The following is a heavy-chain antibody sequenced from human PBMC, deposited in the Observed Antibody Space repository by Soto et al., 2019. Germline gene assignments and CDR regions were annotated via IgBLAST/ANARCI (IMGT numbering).Heavy chain of an antibody. V-gene: IGHV1-46*01. CDR2: IHPSGDSP. D-gene: IGHD5-12*01. J-gene: IGHJ4*02. CDR1: GYTFTYYY. CDR3: EPGGGYDYALDY. Sequence: ASVKVSCKASGYTFTYYYMHWVRQAPGQGLEWMGIIHPSGDSPTYAQKFQARVTMTRDTSTSTVYMELSSLRSADTAAYYCEPGGGYDYALDYWGQGTLVTVSS.